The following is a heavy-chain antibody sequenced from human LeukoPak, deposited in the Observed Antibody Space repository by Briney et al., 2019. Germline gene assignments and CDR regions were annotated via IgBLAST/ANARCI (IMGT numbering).Heavy chain of an antibody. CDR2: SYYSGST. CDR3: ARGPNYYDSSGYPYYFDY. V-gene: IGHV4-39*01. Sequence: SQTLSLTCTVSGGSISSSSYYWGWIRQPPGKGLEWIGSSYYSGSTYYNPSLKSRVTISVDTSKNQFSLKLSSVTAADTAVYYCARGPNYYDSSGYPYYFDYWGQGTLVTVSS. CDR1: GGSISSSSYY. J-gene: IGHJ4*02. D-gene: IGHD3-22*01.